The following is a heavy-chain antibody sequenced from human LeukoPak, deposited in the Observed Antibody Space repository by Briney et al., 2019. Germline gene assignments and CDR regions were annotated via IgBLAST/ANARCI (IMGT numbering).Heavy chain of an antibody. V-gene: IGHV4-59*01. J-gene: IGHJ4*02. CDR2: IYSNGIT. CDR1: GGSISSYY. D-gene: IGHD5-18*01. Sequence: SETLSLTCTVSGGSISSYYWSWIRQPLGKGPEWIGYIYSNGITNYNPSLKSRVTISVDTSKNQFSLKLSSVTAADTAVYYCARGSGSGYSYGFFDYWGQGTLVTVSS. CDR3: ARGSGSGYSYGFFDY.